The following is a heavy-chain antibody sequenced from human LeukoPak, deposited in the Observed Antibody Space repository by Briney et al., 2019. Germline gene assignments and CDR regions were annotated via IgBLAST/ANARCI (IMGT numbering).Heavy chain of an antibody. D-gene: IGHD6-13*01. Sequence: GGSLRLSCAASGFTLSSYWMSWVRQAPGKGLEWVANIKYDGSEKDYVDSVKGRFTISRDNAKNSLYLQMNSLGAEDTAVYYCARGIAPAGLFFDYWGQGTLVTVSS. CDR3: ARGIAPAGLFFDY. J-gene: IGHJ4*02. V-gene: IGHV3-7*04. CDR2: IKYDGSEK. CDR1: GFTLSSYW.